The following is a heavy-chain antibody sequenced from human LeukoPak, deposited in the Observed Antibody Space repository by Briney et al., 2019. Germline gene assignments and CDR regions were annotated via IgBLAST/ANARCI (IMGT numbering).Heavy chain of an antibody. CDR1: GGSFSGYY. Sequence: SETLSLTCAVYGGSFSGYYWSWIRQPPGKGLEWIGEINHSGSTNYNPSLKSRVTISVDTSKNQFSLKLSSVTAADTAVYYCARFGYCSGGSCRHYFDYWGQGTLVTVSS. CDR3: ARFGYCSGGSCRHYFDY. V-gene: IGHV4-34*01. D-gene: IGHD2-15*01. J-gene: IGHJ4*02. CDR2: INHSGST.